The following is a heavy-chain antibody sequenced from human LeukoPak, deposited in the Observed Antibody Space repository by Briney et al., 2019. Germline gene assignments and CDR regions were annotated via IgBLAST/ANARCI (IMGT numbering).Heavy chain of an antibody. Sequence: PGGSLRLSCAASGFTFSDYYMSWIRQAPGKGLEWVSYISSSGSTIYYADSVKGRFTISRDNAKNSLYLQMNSLRAEDTAVYYCAREAAAGTHYFDYWGQGTLVTVSS. J-gene: IGHJ4*02. CDR3: AREAAAGTHYFDY. CDR2: ISSSGSTI. V-gene: IGHV3-11*01. D-gene: IGHD6-13*01. CDR1: GFTFSDYY.